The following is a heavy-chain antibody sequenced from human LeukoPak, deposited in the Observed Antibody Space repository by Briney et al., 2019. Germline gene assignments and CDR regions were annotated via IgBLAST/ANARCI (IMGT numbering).Heavy chain of an antibody. Sequence: GGSLRLSCAASGLTVSSDYMSWVRQAPGKGLEWVSVIYSGGGTYYADSVRGRFTISRDNSKNTLYLQLNSLRAEDTAVYYCARYPYSTSTWSDPWGQGTLVTVSS. CDR2: IYSGGGT. CDR1: GLTVSSDY. CDR3: ARYPYSTSTWSDP. D-gene: IGHD6-6*01. V-gene: IGHV3-66*01. J-gene: IGHJ5*02.